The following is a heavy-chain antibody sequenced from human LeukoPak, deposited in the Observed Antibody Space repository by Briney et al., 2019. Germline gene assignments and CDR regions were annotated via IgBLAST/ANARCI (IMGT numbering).Heavy chain of an antibody. V-gene: IGHV3-15*04. D-gene: IGHD2/OR15-2a*01. J-gene: IGHJ6*02. Sequence: GGSLRLSCAASGFTFSSYGMHWVRQAPGKGLEWVGRIASKTFGGTTDYAEPVKGRFTISRDESKNTLYLQMNSLKTDDTAVYYCTTLSGPLDVWGQGTTVTVSS. CDR2: IASKTFGGTT. CDR1: GFTFSSYG. CDR3: TTLSGPLDV.